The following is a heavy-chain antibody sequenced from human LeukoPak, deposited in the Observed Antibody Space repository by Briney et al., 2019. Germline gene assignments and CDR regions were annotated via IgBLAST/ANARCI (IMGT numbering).Heavy chain of an antibody. Sequence: PGGSLRLSCAASGITFSSYWMTWVRQTPGKGLEWVANINRDGSEKYYVDSVKGRFTISRDNAKNSLCLQMNSLRVEDTAVYYCARGYSGRDDYWGQGTLVTVSS. CDR2: INRDGSEK. V-gene: IGHV3-7*04. CDR3: ARGYSGRDDY. CDR1: GITFSSYW. J-gene: IGHJ4*02. D-gene: IGHD1-26*01.